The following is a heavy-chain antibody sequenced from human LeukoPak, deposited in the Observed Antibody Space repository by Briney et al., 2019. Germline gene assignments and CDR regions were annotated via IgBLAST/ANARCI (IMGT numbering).Heavy chain of an antibody. J-gene: IGHJ4*02. CDR1: GFTVSSNY. CDR3: ARDGSARSLGN. V-gene: IGHV3-53*01. Sequence: PGGSLRLSCAASGFTVSSNYMSWVRQAPGKGLEWVSVIDNGGRTYYADSVKGRFTISRDNSKNTLYLQMNSLRAEDTAVYCCARDGSARSLGNWGQGTLVSVSS. CDR2: IDNGGRT. D-gene: IGHD6-6*01.